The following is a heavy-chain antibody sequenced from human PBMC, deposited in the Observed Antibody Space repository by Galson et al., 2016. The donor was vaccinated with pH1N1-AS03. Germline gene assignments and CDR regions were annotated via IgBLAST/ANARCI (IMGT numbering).Heavy chain of an antibody. J-gene: IGHJ4*02. V-gene: IGHV4-38-2*01. D-gene: IGHD1-26*01. CDR3: ARQHDRGFGRLFVDF. Sequence: SETLSLTCDVSGYSISSGYYWGWIRQAPGKALEYIGNIYHTGRTYYNLSLKSRVTISRDTSKNQLSLKVRSVTAADTAVYYCARQHDRGFGRLFVDFWGQGTLVTVSS. CDR2: IYHTGRT. CDR1: GYSISSGYY.